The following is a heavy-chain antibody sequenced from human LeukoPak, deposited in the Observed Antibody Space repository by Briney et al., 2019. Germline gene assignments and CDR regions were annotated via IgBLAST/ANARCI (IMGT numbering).Heavy chain of an antibody. V-gene: IGHV3-21*01. D-gene: IGHD1-26*01. CDR2: ISSTSSFI. J-gene: IGHJ3*02. CDR3: ARPENLGAPHVDDAFDI. CDR1: GFTFSTYS. Sequence: GGSLRLSCAASGFTFSTYSMNWVRQAPGKGLEWVSSISSTSSFIYYADSVKGRFTISRHNAKNSLYLQMNSLRAEDTAVYYCARPENLGAPHVDDAFDIWGQGTMVTVSS.